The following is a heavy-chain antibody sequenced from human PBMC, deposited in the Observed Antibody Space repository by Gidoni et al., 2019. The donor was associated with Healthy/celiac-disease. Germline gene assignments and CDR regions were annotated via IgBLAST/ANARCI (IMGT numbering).Heavy chain of an antibody. Sequence: QVQLVQSGAEVKKPGASVKVSCKASGYTFTGYYMHWVQQAPGQGLEWMGWINPNSCGTNYAQKFQGRVTMTRDTSISTAYMELSRLRSDDTAVYYCARENSGSYPDWGQGTLVTVSS. CDR2: INPNSCGT. CDR1: GYTFTGYY. D-gene: IGHD1-26*01. V-gene: IGHV1-2*02. CDR3: ARENSGSYPD. J-gene: IGHJ4*02.